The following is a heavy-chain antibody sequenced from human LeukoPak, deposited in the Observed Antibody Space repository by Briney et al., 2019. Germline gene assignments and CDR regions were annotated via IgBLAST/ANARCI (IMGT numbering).Heavy chain of an antibody. CDR1: GFTFSSYA. CDR3: AKAHDNCGGDCSPLDYNDY. Sequence: GGSLRLSCAASGFTFSSYAMTWVRQAPGKGLEWVPTMNGRGLTTYYADSVKGRFTISRDNSKNTLYLYMNSLRAEDTAVYYCAKAHDNCGGDCSPLDYNDYWGQGTLVTVSS. D-gene: IGHD2-21*02. J-gene: IGHJ4*02. V-gene: IGHV3-23*01. CDR2: MNGRGLTT.